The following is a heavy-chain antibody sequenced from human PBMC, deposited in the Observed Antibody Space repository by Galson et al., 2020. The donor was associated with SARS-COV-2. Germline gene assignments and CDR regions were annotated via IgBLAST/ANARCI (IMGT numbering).Heavy chain of an antibody. V-gene: IGHV3-48*03. D-gene: IGHD7-27*01. J-gene: IGHJ5*01. CDR2: ISMSGITI. CDR3: ASGDVWFDS. Sequence: SYISMSGITIYYAVSVQGGFNISRDKDENSLYLQMNSLRAEDTGIYYCASGDVWFDSWGQGTLVTVSS.